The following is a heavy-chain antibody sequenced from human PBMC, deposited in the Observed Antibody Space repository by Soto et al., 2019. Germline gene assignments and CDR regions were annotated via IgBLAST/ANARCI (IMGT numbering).Heavy chain of an antibody. CDR1: GGSISSSNW. CDR2: IYHSGST. D-gene: IGHD3-3*01. J-gene: IGHJ6*02. Sequence: QVQLQESGPGLVKPSGTLSLTCAVSGGSISSSNWWSWVRQPPGKGLEWIGEIYHSGSTNYNPSLKSRVTISVDKSKNQFSLKLSSVSAADTAVYYCARARYYDFWSGYLKGMDVWGQGTTVTVSS. V-gene: IGHV4-4*02. CDR3: ARARYYDFWSGYLKGMDV.